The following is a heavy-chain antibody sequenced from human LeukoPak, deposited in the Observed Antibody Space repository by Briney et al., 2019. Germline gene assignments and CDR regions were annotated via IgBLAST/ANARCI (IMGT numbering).Heavy chain of an antibody. D-gene: IGHD6-19*01. CDR3: AKVGQWLSYYFDY. CDR1: GISFSNYA. CDR2: ISGSGGST. J-gene: IGHJ4*02. V-gene: IGHV3-23*01. Sequence: GGSLRLSCAVSGISFSNYAMSWVRQAPGKGLEWVSAISGSGGSTYYADSVKGRFTISRDNSKNTLYLQMNSLRAEDTAVYYCAKVGQWLSYYFDYWGQGTLVTVSS.